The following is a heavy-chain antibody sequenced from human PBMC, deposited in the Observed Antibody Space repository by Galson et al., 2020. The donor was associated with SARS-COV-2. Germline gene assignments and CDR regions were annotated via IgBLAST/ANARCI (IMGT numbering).Heavy chain of an antibody. D-gene: IGHD6-25*01. Sequence: LSLTCAASGFTFSSYSMNWVRQAPGKGLEWVSYISSSSSTIYYADSVKGRFTISRDNAKNSLYLQMESLRTEDTAVYYCAREGPAATTSEIDYWGQGALVTVSS. V-gene: IGHV3-48*04. CDR2: ISSSSSTI. J-gene: IGHJ4*02. CDR1: GFTFSSYS. CDR3: AREGPAATTSEIDY.